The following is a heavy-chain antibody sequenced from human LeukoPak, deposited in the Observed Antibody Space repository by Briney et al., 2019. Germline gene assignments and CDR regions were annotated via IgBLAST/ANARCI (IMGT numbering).Heavy chain of an antibody. CDR3: ASQISSSWYDY. J-gene: IGHJ4*02. V-gene: IGHV4-31*03. D-gene: IGHD6-13*01. CDR1: GGSISSGGYY. CDR2: IYYSGST. Sequence: SETLSLTCTVSGGSISSGGYYWSWIRQHPRKGLEWIGYIYYSGSTYYNPSLKSRVTISVDTSKNQFSPKLSSVTAADTAVYYCASQISSSWYDYWGQGTLVTVSS.